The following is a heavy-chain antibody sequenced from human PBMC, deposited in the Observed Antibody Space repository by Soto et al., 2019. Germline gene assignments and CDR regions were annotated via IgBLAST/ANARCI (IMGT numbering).Heavy chain of an antibody. CDR1: GFTFSSYS. V-gene: IGHV3-48*01. CDR2: ISSSSSTI. CDR3: ARALANSSGWYDEYFQH. D-gene: IGHD6-19*01. Sequence: PGGSLRLSCAASGFTFSSYSMNWVRQAPGKGLEWVSYISSSSSTIYYADSVKGRFTISRDNAKNSLYLQMNSLRAEDTAVYYCARALANSSGWYDEYFQHWGQGT. J-gene: IGHJ1*01.